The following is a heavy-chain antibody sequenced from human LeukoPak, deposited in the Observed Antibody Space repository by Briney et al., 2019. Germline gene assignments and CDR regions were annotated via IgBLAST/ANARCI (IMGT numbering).Heavy chain of an antibody. Sequence: PSQTLSLTCTVSGDSISSGDYYWSWIRQPAGKGLEWIGRISSSGSTNYNPSLKSRATISVDTSKNQFSLKLSSVTAADTAVYYCARRDYYDNSDDNYHSFEYWGQGTLVTVSS. CDR1: GDSISSGDYY. D-gene: IGHD3-22*01. V-gene: IGHV4-61*02. J-gene: IGHJ4*02. CDR3: ARRDYYDNSDDNYHSFEY. CDR2: ISSSGST.